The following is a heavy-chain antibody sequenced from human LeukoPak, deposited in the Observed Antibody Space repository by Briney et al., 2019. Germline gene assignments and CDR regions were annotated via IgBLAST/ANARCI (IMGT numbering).Heavy chain of an antibody. CDR1: GFTFSTNA. Sequence: GGSLRLSCAASGFTFSTNAMSCVRRAPGKGLEWVSAVRCCCDSTYYADSVEGRFTISRDNSKNTLYLQMNSLRAEDTAVYYCAKVMLGELLYWFDPWGQGTLVTVSS. D-gene: IGHD3-10*02. CDR3: AKVMLGELLYWFDP. J-gene: IGHJ5*02. V-gene: IGHV3-23*01. CDR2: VRCCCDST.